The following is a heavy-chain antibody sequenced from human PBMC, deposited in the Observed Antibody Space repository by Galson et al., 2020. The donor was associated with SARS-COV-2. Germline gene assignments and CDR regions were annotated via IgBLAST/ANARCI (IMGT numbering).Heavy chain of an antibody. CDR2: IYYSGST. D-gene: IGHD2-15*01. CDR1: GGSISSSNYF. J-gene: IGHJ5*02. Sequence: ASETLSLTCSVSGGSISSSNYFWAWIRQPPGKGLEWLGSIYYSGSTYYNPSLKSRVTISLDTSNNQFSLRLSSVTAADTAVYYCAREGYCSDNSCSSYNWFDPWGQGALVTVSS. V-gene: IGHV4-39*07. CDR3: AREGYCSDNSCSSYNWFDP.